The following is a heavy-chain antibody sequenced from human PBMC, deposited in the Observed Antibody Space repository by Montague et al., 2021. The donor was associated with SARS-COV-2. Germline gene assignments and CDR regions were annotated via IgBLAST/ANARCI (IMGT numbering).Heavy chain of an antibody. Sequence: SETLSLTCTVSGGSISSYYWSWIRQPPGKGLEWIGYIYYSGSTNYNPSLKSRVTMSVDTSKNQFSLKLSSVTAADTAVYYGAREVRYYYDSSGPGAFDIWGQGTMVTVSS. CDR3: AREVRYYYDSSGPGAFDI. J-gene: IGHJ3*02. D-gene: IGHD3-22*01. CDR1: GGSISSYY. V-gene: IGHV4-59*01. CDR2: IYYSGST.